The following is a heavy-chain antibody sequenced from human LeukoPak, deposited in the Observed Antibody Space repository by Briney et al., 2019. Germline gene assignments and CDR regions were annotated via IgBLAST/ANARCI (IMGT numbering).Heavy chain of an antibody. V-gene: IGHV3-53*01. CDR3: ARAGSLWFGESKLDY. CDR2: IYSGGST. CDR1: GFTVSSNY. J-gene: IGHJ4*02. Sequence: GGSLRLSCAASGFTVSSNYMSWVRQAPGKGLEWVSVIYSGGSTYYADSVKGRFTISRDNSKNTLYLQMNSLRAEDTAVYYCARAGSLWFGESKLDYWGQGTLVTVSS. D-gene: IGHD3-10*01.